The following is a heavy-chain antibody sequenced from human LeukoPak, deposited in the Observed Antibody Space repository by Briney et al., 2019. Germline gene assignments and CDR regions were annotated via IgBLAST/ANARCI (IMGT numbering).Heavy chain of an antibody. CDR2: INHSGST. CDR1: GGSISSGNNY. CDR3: ARSTIGPPGRPIDY. V-gene: IGHV4-30-4*01. J-gene: IGHJ4*02. Sequence: SQTLSLTCTVSGGSISSGNNYWSWIRQPPGKGLEWIGEINHSGSTNYNPSLKSRVTISVDTSKNQFSLKLSSVTAADTAVYYCARSTIGPPGRPIDYWGQGTLVTVSS. D-gene: IGHD5-24*01.